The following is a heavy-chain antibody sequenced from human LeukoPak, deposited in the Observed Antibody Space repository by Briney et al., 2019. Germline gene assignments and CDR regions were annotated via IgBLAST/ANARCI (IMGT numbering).Heavy chain of an antibody. CDR1: GGSISSYY. D-gene: IGHD4-23*01. CDR3: ARNLSGGNLNYFDY. Sequence: PSETLSLTCTVSGGSISSYYWSWIRQPPGKGLEWIGYIYYSGSTNYNPSLKSRVTISVDTSKSHFSLKLISVTAADTAVYYCARNLSGGNLNYFDYWGQGTLSPSPQ. V-gene: IGHV4-59*01. CDR2: IYYSGST. J-gene: IGHJ4*02.